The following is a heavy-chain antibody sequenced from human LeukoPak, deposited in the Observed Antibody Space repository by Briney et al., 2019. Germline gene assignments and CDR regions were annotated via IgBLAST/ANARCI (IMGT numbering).Heavy chain of an antibody. J-gene: IGHJ6*02. CDR1: GYTFTSYA. Sequence: ASVKVSCKASGYTFTSYAMHWVRQAPGQRLEWMGWINAGNGNTKYSQKFQGRVTITRDTSASTAYMEPSSLRSEDTAVYYCARDYYDFWSGDYGMDVWGQGTTVTVSS. D-gene: IGHD3-3*01. V-gene: IGHV1-3*01. CDR2: INAGNGNT. CDR3: ARDYYDFWSGDYGMDV.